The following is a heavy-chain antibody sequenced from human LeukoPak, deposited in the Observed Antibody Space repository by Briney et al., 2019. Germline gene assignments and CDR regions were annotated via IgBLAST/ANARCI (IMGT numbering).Heavy chain of an antibody. J-gene: IGHJ4*02. CDR1: GFTFSSYD. D-gene: IGHD1-26*01. CDR3: AKVGGTSDFDY. CDR2: ISGSGGST. Sequence: GGSLRLSCEASGFTFSSYDMNWVRQAPGKGLEWVSVISGSGGSTDYADSMKGRFTISRDNSKNTLFLQMSSLRADDAAVYYCAKVGGTSDFDYWGQGTPVTVSS. V-gene: IGHV3-23*01.